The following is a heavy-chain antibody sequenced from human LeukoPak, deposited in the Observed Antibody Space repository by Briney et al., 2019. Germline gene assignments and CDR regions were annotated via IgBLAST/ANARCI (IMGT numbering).Heavy chain of an antibody. CDR3: ATRSFYYGMDV. CDR2: ISGSGSYT. J-gene: IGHJ6*02. CDR1: GFTFSNAW. Sequence: PGGSLRLSCVVSGFTFSNAWMGWVRQAPGKGLEWISSISGSGSYTYYADSVKGRFTISRDNSKNTVYLQMNSLRGEDTAVYYCATRSFYYGMDVWGQGTTVTVSS. V-gene: IGHV3-23*01.